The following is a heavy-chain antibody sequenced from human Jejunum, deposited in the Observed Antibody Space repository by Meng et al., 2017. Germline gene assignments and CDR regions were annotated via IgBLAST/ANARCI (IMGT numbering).Heavy chain of an antibody. CDR2: INDSGST. CDR3: ARGNEYSNYGADF. Sequence: QVKLQQWDAGLLKPSETLSLPCAVYGGSISDYHWTWIRQPPGKGLEWIGEINDSGSTNYNPSLKSRVTISVDTSKSQFYLRVSSVTAADTAVYYCARGNEYSNYGADFWGQGTLVTVSS. CDR1: GGSISDYH. D-gene: IGHD4-11*01. V-gene: IGHV4-34*01. J-gene: IGHJ4*02.